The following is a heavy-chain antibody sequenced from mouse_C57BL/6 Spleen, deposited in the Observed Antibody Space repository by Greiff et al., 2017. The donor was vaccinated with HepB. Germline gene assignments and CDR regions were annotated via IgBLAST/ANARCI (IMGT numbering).Heavy chain of an antibody. D-gene: IGHD2-3*01. V-gene: IGHV5-17*01. CDR1: GFTFSDYG. J-gene: IGHJ3*01. CDR3: ARDGYYSFAY. Sequence: EVKLMESGGGLVKPGGSLKLSCAASGFTFSDYGMHWVRQAPEKGLEWVAYISSGSSTIYYADTVKGRFTISRDNAKNTLFLQMTSLRSEDTAMYYCARDGYYSFAYWGQGTLVTVSA. CDR2: ISSGSSTI.